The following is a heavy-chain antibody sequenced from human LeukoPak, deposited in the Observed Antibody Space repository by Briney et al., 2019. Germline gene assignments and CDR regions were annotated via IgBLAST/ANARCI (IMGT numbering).Heavy chain of an antibody. D-gene: IGHD3-22*01. CDR3: ARDSSGYCADAFDI. CDR1: GFTFSSYG. Sequence: GRSLRLSCAASGFTFSSYGMHWVRQAPGKGLEWVAVIWYDGSNKYYADSVKGRFTISRDNSKNTLYLQMNSLRAEDTAVYYCARDSSGYCADAFDIWGQGTMVTVSS. CDR2: IWYDGSNK. V-gene: IGHV3-33*01. J-gene: IGHJ3*02.